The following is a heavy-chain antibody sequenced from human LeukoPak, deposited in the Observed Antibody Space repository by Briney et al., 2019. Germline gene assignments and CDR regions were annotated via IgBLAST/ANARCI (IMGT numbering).Heavy chain of an antibody. CDR2: MNPNSGNT. Sequence: ASVKVSCKASGYTFTSYDINWVRQATGQGLEWMGWMNPNSGNTGYAQKFQGRVTMTRNTSISTAYMELSSLGSEDTAVYYCARVVTMVRGESVDWGQGTLVTVSS. CDR1: GYTFTSYD. V-gene: IGHV1-8*01. D-gene: IGHD3-10*01. CDR3: ARVVTMVRGESVD. J-gene: IGHJ4*02.